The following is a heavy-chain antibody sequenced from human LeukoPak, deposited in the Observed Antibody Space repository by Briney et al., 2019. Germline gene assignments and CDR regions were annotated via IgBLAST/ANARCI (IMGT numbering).Heavy chain of an antibody. CDR3: ARVTYVYCGGDCYSYYFDY. CDR2: IYATGST. CDR1: GGSISDYY. V-gene: IGHV4-4*07. D-gene: IGHD2-21*02. Sequence: SETLSLTCTVSGGSISDYYWSWIRQPAGKGLEWIGRIYATGSTDYNPSLKSRVTMSVDTSKNQFSLKLSSVTAADTAVHYCARVTYVYCGGDCYSYYFDYWGQGTLVTVSS. J-gene: IGHJ4*02.